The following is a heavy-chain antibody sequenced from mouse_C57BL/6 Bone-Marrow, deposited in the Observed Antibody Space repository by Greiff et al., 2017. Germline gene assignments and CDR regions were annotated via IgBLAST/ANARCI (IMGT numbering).Heavy chain of an antibody. Sequence: VQVVESGAELVRPGASVTLSCKASGYTFTDYEMHWVKQTPVHGLEWIGAIDPETGGTAYNKKFKGKAILTADKSSSTAYMELRSLTSEDSAVYYCTWIYDGYLYYAMDYWGQGTSVTVSS. CDR3: TWIYDGYLYYAMDY. CDR2: IDPETGGT. V-gene: IGHV1-15*01. D-gene: IGHD2-3*01. J-gene: IGHJ4*01. CDR1: GYTFTDYE.